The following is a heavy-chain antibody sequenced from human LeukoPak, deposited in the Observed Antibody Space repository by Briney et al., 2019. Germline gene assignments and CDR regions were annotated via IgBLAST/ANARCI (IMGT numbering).Heavy chain of an antibody. CDR3: ARDVGGDRSAFDI. CDR1: GFTFSRYG. D-gene: IGHD2-21*01. Sequence: PGGSLRLSCAASGFTFSRYGMHWVRQAPGKGLEWLAVIWYDVSDKYYADSVKGRFTISRDNFNNTLYLQMNSLRAEDTAVYYCARDVGGDRSAFDIWGQGTKVTVSS. J-gene: IGHJ3*02. V-gene: IGHV3-33*01. CDR2: IWYDVSDK.